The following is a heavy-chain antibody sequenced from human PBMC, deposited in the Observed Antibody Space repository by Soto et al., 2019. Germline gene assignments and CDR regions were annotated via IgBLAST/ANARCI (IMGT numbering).Heavy chain of an antibody. J-gene: IGHJ4*02. Sequence: QITLKESGPTLVKPTQTLTLTCTFSGFSLSTSGVGVGWIRQPPGKALEWLALIYRDDDKRYSPSLKSRLTIXTXXSKNPVVLTMTNMDPVDTATYYCAHVYGGYDTIDYWGQGTLVTVSS. V-gene: IGHV2-5*02. CDR1: GFSLSTSGVG. CDR3: AHVYGGYDTIDY. D-gene: IGHD5-12*01. CDR2: IYRDDDK.